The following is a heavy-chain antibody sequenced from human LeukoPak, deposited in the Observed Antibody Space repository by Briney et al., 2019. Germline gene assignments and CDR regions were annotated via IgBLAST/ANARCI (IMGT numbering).Heavy chain of an antibody. J-gene: IGHJ2*01. V-gene: IGHV1-2*04. CDR1: GYTFTCYY. D-gene: IGHD4-11*01. CDR3: ARHKPYRWYFDL. Sequence: ASVKVSCKASGYTFTCYYMHWVRQAPGQGLEWMGWINPNSGGTNYAQKFQGWVTMTRDTSISTAYMELSRLRSDDTAVYYCARHKPYRWYFDLWGRGTLVTVSS. CDR2: INPNSGGT.